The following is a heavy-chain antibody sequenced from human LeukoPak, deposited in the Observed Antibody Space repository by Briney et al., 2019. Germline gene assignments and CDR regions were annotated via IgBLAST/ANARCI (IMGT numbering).Heavy chain of an antibody. J-gene: IGHJ3*02. V-gene: IGHV1-69*04. D-gene: IGHD2-15*01. CDR3: ARAFSGGSPI. CDR1: GGTFSSYA. Sequence: VXSVTVSCKASGGTFSSYAISWVRQAPGQGLEWMGRIIPILGIANYAQKFQGRVTITADKSTSTAYMELSSLRSEDTAVYYCARAFSGGSPIWGQGTMVTVSS. CDR2: IIPILGIA.